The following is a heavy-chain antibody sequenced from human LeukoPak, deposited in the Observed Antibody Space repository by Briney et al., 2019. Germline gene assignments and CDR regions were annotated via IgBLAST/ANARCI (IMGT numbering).Heavy chain of an antibody. Sequence: ASVKVSCKASGYAFTSYGINWMRQAPGQGLEWMGCISAYNGNTNYAQKLQGRVTMTTDTSTSTAYMELRSLRSDDTAVYYCARHSIYCSSTSCYAPWGQGTLVTVSS. V-gene: IGHV1-18*04. CDR2: ISAYNGNT. J-gene: IGHJ5*02. CDR1: GYAFTSYG. D-gene: IGHD2-2*01. CDR3: ARHSIYCSSTSCYAP.